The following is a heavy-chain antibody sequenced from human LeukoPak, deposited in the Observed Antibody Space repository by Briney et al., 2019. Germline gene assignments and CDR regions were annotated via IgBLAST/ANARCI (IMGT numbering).Heavy chain of an antibody. CDR1: GYSFTGYY. V-gene: IGHV1-2*06. D-gene: IGHD1-14*01. Sequence: ASVKVSCKASGYSFTGYYIHWMRQAPGRGLEWMGRINPNSGVTRCAQQFQGRVTMTRDTSITTAYMELSSLRSDDTAVYYCARIRPDGDKMFYFDNWGRGTLVTVSS. CDR3: ARIRPDGDKMFYFDN. CDR2: INPNSGVT. J-gene: IGHJ4*02.